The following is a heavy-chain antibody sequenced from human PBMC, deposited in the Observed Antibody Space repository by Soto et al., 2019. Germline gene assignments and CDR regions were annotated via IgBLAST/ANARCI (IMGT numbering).Heavy chain of an antibody. J-gene: IGHJ5*02. CDR3: ARGIATGQLDP. D-gene: IGHD2-15*01. CDR1: GYTFTRYT. V-gene: IGHV1-3*01. Sequence: QVQLVQSGAEVKKPGASVKISCKASGYTFTRYTMNWVRQAPGQRLEWMGWINPDNGNTKSSQTFQDRDIITRDPSASTAYMDLSSLRSEDTAVYYCARGIATGQLDPWGQGTLVTVSS. CDR2: INPDNGNT.